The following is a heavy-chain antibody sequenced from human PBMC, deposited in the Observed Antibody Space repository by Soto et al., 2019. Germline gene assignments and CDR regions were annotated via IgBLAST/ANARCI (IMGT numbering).Heavy chain of an antibody. CDR1: GYSFTSYW. D-gene: IGHD6-19*01. Sequence: PGESLKISCKGSGYSFTSYWIGWVRQMPGKGLEWMGIIYPGDSDTRYSPSFQGQVTISADKSFSTAYLQWSSLKASDTATYYCAHRRGSGWYTRIMYGMDVWGQGTTVTVSS. J-gene: IGHJ6*02. CDR3: AHRRGSGWYTRIMYGMDV. CDR2: IYPGDSDT. V-gene: IGHV5-51*01.